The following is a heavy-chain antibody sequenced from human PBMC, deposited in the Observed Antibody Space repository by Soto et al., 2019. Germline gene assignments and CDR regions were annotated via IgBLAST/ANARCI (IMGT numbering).Heavy chain of an antibody. CDR1: GFTFRSYA. J-gene: IGHJ4*02. D-gene: IGHD4-17*01. CDR3: AKDLTYGDYS. CDR2: ISGSGGST. V-gene: IGHV3-23*01. Sequence: GGSLRLSSSASGFTFRSYAMVRIRQAPGKGLEWVSAISGSGGSTYYADSVKGRFTISRDNSKNTLYLQMNSLRAEDTAVYYCAKDLTYGDYSWGQGTLVTVSS.